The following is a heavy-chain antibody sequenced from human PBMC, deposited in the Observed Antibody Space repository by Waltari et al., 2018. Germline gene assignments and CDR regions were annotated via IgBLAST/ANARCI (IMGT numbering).Heavy chain of an antibody. V-gene: IGHV4-39*01. CDR3: ARNMESPYNAPYYFYYMDV. CDR2: IYYRGST. D-gene: IGHD3-10*01. Sequence: QLQLQESGPGLVKPSETLSLTCSVSGASITNSNSYWSWIRQPPGKGLEWIGSIYYRGSTSARPSLNSRVTISLDTSKNQLSLKVSSVTVADTAIYFCARNMESPYNAPYYFYYMDVWGKGTTVTVSS. CDR1: GASITNSNSY. J-gene: IGHJ6*03.